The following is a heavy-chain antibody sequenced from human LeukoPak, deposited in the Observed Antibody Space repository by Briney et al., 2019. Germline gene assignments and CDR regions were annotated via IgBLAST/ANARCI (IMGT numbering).Heavy chain of an antibody. Sequence: PGESLKISCKGSGYSFTSFWIGWVRQMPGKGLEWMGVIYPGDSDTRYSPSFQGQVTISADTSITTAYLHWSSLEASDTAIYYCVRRSRSYLFDYWGQGILVTVSS. CDR1: GYSFTSFW. J-gene: IGHJ4*02. CDR2: IYPGDSDT. D-gene: IGHD6-13*01. CDR3: VRRSRSYLFDY. V-gene: IGHV5-51*01.